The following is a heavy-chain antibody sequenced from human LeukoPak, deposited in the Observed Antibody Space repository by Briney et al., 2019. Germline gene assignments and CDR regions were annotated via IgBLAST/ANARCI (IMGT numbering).Heavy chain of an antibody. CDR1: GGSVTSGGYS. D-gene: IGHD3-10*01. CDR3: ARATLVRGMVSYFDN. Sequence: PSETLSLTCAVSGGSVTSGGYSWSWIRQPPGKGLEWIGYIYHSGSTYYNPSLKSRVTISVDRSKNQFSLKLSSVTAADTAMYYCARATLVRGMVSYFDNWGQGTLVTVSS. V-gene: IGHV4-30-2*01. CDR2: IYHSGST. J-gene: IGHJ4*02.